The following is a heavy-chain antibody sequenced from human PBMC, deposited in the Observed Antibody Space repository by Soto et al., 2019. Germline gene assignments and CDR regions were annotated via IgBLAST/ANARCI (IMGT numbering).Heavy chain of an antibody. CDR3: AKDRSRSLDAMDV. Sequence: GGALRLLGTASGSTFSGYGMHWVRQAPGKGLEWVAVIFYDGTDKYYADSVRGRLAISRDNSENTLYLELNSLRVEDTAVYFCAKDRSRSLDAMDVWGQGTTVTVSS. J-gene: IGHJ6*02. CDR1: GSTFSGYG. CDR2: IFYDGTDK. V-gene: IGHV3-33*03. D-gene: IGHD6-13*01.